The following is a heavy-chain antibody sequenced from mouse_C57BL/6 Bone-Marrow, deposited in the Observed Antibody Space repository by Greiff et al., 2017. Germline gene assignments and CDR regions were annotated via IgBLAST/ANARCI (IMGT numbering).Heavy chain of an antibody. CDR2: IDPCSGGT. Sequence: QVQLQQPGAELVKPGASVKLSCKASGCTFTSYWMHWVKQRPGRGLEWSGRIDPCSGGTKYNEKLKSKATLTVDKPASTAYMQLSSLTSEDSAVYYCARDYYGSSYWFAYWGQGTLVTVSA. CDR1: GCTFTSYW. V-gene: IGHV1-72*01. CDR3: ARDYYGSSYWFAY. J-gene: IGHJ3*01. D-gene: IGHD1-1*01.